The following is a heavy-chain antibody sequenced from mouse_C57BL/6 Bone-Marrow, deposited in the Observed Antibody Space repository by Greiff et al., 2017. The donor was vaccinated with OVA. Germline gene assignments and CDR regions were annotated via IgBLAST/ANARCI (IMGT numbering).Heavy chain of an antibody. V-gene: IGHV1-64*01. CDR2: IHPNSGST. D-gene: IGHD1-1*01. CDR1: GYTFTSYW. J-gene: IGHJ2*01. Sequence: VQLQQSGAELVKPGASVKLSCKASGYTFTSYWMHWVKQRPGQGLEWIGMIHPNSGSTNYNEKFKSKATLTVDKSSSTAYMQLSSLTSEDSAVYYCARAYGSSTGYYFDYWGQGTTLTVSS. CDR3: ARAYGSSTGYYFDY.